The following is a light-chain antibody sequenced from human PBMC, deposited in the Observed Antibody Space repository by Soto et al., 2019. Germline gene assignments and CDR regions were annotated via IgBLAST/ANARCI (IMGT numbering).Light chain of an antibody. J-gene: IGKJ4*01. CDR2: DAS. CDR1: QSVSSD. CDR3: QQRNNWPSLT. V-gene: IGKV3-11*01. Sequence: EIVLTQSPATLSSPPGERATLSCTATQSVSSDLAWCQQKPGQAPRLLIYDASKRATGIPARFSGSGSGSAVTLTISSLEPEVFAVYHCQQRNNWPSLTFGGGTKVEIK.